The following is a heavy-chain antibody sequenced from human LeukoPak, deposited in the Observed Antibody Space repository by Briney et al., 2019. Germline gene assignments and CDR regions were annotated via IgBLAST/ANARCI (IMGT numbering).Heavy chain of an antibody. CDR3: ARDNGAIRAYYYHGMDV. D-gene: IGHD2-8*01. V-gene: IGHV4-4*02. J-gene: IGHJ6*02. CDR2: IYHSGSI. Sequence: XETLSLTCAVSGGSISSRNWWSWVRQPPGKGLEWIGEIYHSGSINYNPSLKSRVTISVDKSKNQLSLRLTSVTAADTAVYYCARDNGAIRAYYYHGMDVWGQGTAVTVSS. CDR1: GGSISSRNW.